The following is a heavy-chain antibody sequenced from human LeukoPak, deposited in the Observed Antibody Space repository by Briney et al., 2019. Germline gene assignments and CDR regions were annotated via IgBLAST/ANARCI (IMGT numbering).Heavy chain of an antibody. CDR2: ISSSSSTI. Sequence: GALRLSCAASGFPFSSYSMNWVRQAPGKGLEWVSYISSSSSTIYYADSVKGRFTISRDNAKNSLYLQMNSLRAEDTAVYYCARGYSSSSFGYWGQGTLVTVSS. D-gene: IGHD6-6*01. CDR3: ARGYSSSSFGY. V-gene: IGHV3-48*01. CDR1: GFPFSSYS. J-gene: IGHJ4*02.